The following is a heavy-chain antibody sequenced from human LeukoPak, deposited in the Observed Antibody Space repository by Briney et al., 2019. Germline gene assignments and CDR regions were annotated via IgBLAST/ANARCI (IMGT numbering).Heavy chain of an antibody. J-gene: IGHJ4*02. CDR3: ASRQTYYYDSSGYYYSY. CDR1: GFTFSSYW. CDR2: INHSGST. D-gene: IGHD3-22*01. Sequence: GSLRLSCAASGFTFSSYWMSWVRQPPGKGLEWIGEINHSGSTNYNPSLKSRVTISVDTSKNQFSLKLSSVTAADTAVYYCASRQTYYYDSSGYYYSYWGQGTLVTVSS. V-gene: IGHV4-34*01.